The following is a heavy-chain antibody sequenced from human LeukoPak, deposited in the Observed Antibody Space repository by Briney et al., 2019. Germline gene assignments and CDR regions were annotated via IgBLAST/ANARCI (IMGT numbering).Heavy chain of an antibody. J-gene: IGHJ3*02. CDR3: ARGDHVRIYAGSSFDI. V-gene: IGHV1-2*02. CDR2: INPNSGGT. Sequence: ASVKVSCKASGYTFTGYYMHWVRQAPGQGLEWMAWINPNSGGTNYAQKFQGRVTMTRDTSISTAYMELSSLRSEDTAVYYCARGDHVRIYAGSSFDIWGQGTMVTVSS. CDR1: GYTFTGYY. D-gene: IGHD5/OR15-5a*01.